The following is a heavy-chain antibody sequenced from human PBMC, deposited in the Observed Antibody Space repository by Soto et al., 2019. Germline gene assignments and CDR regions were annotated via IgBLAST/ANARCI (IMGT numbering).Heavy chain of an antibody. D-gene: IGHD3-16*02. Sequence: PVGSLRLSCASSGFTLSMSAVNWVRQAPGKGLEWVSYISDSGDRTYYADSVKRRFTISRDRSKNTVSFQMDSLRAEDTAVYYCAKDRGIIVKAGDAFDVWGQGTKVTVSS. CDR1: GFTLSMSA. V-gene: IGHV3-23*01. CDR3: AKDRGIIVKAGDAFDV. CDR2: ISDSGDRT. J-gene: IGHJ3*01.